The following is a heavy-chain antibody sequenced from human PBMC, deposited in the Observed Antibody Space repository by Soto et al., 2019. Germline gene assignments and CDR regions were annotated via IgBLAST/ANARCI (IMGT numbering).Heavy chain of an antibody. D-gene: IGHD3-10*01. V-gene: IGHV3-11*05. J-gene: IGHJ4*02. CDR3: ARPRIDSESFYSDFDY. CDR1: GFTFRDYY. Sequence: QVQLVESGGGLVKPGGSLRLSCAASGFTFRDYYMKWIRQAPGKGLEWVSYISGSSSHINYADSVKGRFTISRDNAKNSLFLQINDLRAEDTAVYYCARPRIDSESFYSDFDYWGQGTLVIVSS. CDR2: ISGSSSHI.